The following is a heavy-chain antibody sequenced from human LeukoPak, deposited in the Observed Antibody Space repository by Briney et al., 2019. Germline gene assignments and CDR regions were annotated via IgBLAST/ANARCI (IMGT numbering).Heavy chain of an antibody. CDR1: GYTFRSYD. J-gene: IGHJ4*02. V-gene: IGHV1-18*01. D-gene: IGHD6-19*01. Sequence: ASVKVSCKASGYTFRSYDITWVRQAPGQGLEWMGWISPNNGNTNYAQRFKGRVTMTTDTPTSTAYMEMRSLRSDDTAVYYCARDRDSSGWHVADYWGQGTLVTVSS. CDR3: ARDRDSSGWHVADY. CDR2: ISPNNGNT.